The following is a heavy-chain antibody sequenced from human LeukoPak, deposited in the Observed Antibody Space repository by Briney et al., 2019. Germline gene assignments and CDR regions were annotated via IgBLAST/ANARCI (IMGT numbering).Heavy chain of an antibody. J-gene: IGHJ4*02. D-gene: IGHD4-17*01. CDR2: IYYSGST. CDR3: ARNDYGDSNSDYFDY. Sequence: SETLSLTCTVSGGSISSYYWSWIRQPPGKGLEWIGYIYYSGSTNYNPSLKSRVTISVDMSKTQFSLKLSSVTAADTAVYYCARNDYGDSNSDYFDYWGQGTLVTVSS. V-gene: IGHV4-59*01. CDR1: GGSISSYY.